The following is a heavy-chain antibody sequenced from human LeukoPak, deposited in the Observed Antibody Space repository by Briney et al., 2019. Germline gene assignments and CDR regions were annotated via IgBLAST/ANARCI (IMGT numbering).Heavy chain of an antibody. CDR1: GGSISSGGYY. V-gene: IGHV4-61*08. CDR3: ARESYSSSWYADY. J-gene: IGHJ4*02. Sequence: SETLSLTCTVSGGSISSGGYYWSWIRQTPGKGLEWIGYIYYSGTTNYNPSLKSRVTISLDTSKNQFSLKLSSVTAADAAVYYCARESYSSSWYADYWGQGTLVTVSS. D-gene: IGHD6-13*01. CDR2: IYYSGTT.